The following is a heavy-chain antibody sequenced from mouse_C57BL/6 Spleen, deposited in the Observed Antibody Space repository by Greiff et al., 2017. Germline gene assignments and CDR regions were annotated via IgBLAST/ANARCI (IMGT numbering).Heavy chain of an antibody. CDR1: GYSITSGYD. CDR3: AREGEYEAWFAD. CDR2: ISYSGST. Sequence: EVKLMESGPGMVKPSQSLSLTCTVTGYSITSGYDWHWIRHFPGNKLEWMGYISYSGSTNYNPSLKSRISITHDTSRNHVFLKLNSVTTEDTATYSCAREGEYEAWFADWGQGTMVTVSA. V-gene: IGHV3-1*01. J-gene: IGHJ3*01. D-gene: IGHD2-14*01.